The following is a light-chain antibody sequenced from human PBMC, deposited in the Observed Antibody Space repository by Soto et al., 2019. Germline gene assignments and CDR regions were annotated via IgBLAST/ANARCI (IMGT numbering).Light chain of an antibody. V-gene: IGKV3-20*01. CDR1: QSVSSC. J-gene: IGKJ5*01. Sequence: EGVWTQSQDTLSLSPGERATLSCRASQSVSSCLAWYQQKPGQAPRLLIYDASNRATGIPDRFSGSGSGTDFTLTITILEPEDCAGYLCPLYDRSPIPFGQGARLEI. CDR3: PLYDRSPIP. CDR2: DAS.